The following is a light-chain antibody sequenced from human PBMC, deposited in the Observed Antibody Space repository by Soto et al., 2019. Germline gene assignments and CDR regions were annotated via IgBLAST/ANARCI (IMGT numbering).Light chain of an antibody. CDR1: QSVSSSY. V-gene: IGKV3D-20*02. Sequence: EIVMTQSPATLSVSPGERATLSCRASQSVSSSYLAWYQQKPGQAPRLLIYGASSRATGIPDRFSGSGSGTDVTLTISSLEPEDFGVYYGLQRSNWPLTFGGGTKVDIK. CDR2: GAS. CDR3: LQRSNWPLT. J-gene: IGKJ4*02.